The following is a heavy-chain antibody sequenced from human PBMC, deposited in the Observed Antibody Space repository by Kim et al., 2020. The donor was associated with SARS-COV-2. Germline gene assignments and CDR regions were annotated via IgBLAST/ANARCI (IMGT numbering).Heavy chain of an antibody. CDR3: AKDPTGGSSGYLEYFQH. D-gene: IGHD3-22*01. J-gene: IGHJ1*01. Sequence: VKGRFTISRDNAKNPRYLQRNSLRAEDTALYYCAKDPTGGSSGYLEYFQHWGQGTLVTVSS. V-gene: IGHV3-9*01.